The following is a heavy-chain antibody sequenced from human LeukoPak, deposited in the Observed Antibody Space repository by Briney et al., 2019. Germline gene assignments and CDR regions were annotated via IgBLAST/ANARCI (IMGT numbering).Heavy chain of an antibody. D-gene: IGHD5-24*01. Sequence: ASVKVSCKASGYTITSYGISWVRQAPGQGLEWMGWISAYNGNTNYAQKLQGRVTMTTDTSTSTAYMELRSLRSDDTAVYYCARGAEIIGLTDFDYWGQGTLVTVSS. CDR3: ARGAEIIGLTDFDY. CDR1: GYTITSYG. J-gene: IGHJ4*02. CDR2: ISAYNGNT. V-gene: IGHV1-18*01.